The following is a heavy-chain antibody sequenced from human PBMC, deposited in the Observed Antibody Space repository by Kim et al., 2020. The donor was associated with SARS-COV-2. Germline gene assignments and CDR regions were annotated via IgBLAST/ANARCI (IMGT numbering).Heavy chain of an antibody. J-gene: IGHJ6*02. D-gene: IGHD7-27*01. V-gene: IGHV3-23*01. Sequence: GGSLRLSCAASGFTFTYYAMNWVRQAPGKGLEWVSAISANGASTYYADSVKGRFTVSRDNSKNTLHLQMNSLRAEDTAVYYCARRLFTKSTGDVYYYYGMDVWGQGTTVTVSS. CDR2: ISANGAST. CDR3: ARRLFTKSTGDVYYYYGMDV. CDR1: GFTFTYYA.